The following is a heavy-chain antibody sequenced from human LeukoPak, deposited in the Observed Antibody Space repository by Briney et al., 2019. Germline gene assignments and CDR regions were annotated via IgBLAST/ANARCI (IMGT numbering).Heavy chain of an antibody. J-gene: IGHJ3*02. CDR2: INAGNGNT. V-gene: IGHV1-3*01. Sequence: ASVKVSRKASGYTFTSYAMHWVRQAPGQRLEWMGWINAGNGNTKYSQKFQGRVTITRDTSASTAYMELSSLRSEDTAVYYCASSTSSGHDAFDIWGQGTMVTVSS. CDR1: GYTFTSYA. D-gene: IGHD6-19*01. CDR3: ASSTSSGHDAFDI.